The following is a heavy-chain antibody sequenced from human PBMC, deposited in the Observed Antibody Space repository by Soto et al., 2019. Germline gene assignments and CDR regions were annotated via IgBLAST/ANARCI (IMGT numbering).Heavy chain of an antibody. J-gene: IGHJ4*02. Sequence: QVQLQESGPGLVKPSETLSLTCTVPGGSVSIGTYYWSWIRQPPGKGLEWIGFIHYSGSTNYNPYLKRRGTGSVXTYKNQCPLKLTSVNAAEPAVYYCTRGGDAYKNGHWGQGTLVTVSS. D-gene: IGHD2-21*01. CDR2: IHYSGST. CDR3: TRGGDAYKNGH. CDR1: GGSVSIGTYY. V-gene: IGHV4-61*01.